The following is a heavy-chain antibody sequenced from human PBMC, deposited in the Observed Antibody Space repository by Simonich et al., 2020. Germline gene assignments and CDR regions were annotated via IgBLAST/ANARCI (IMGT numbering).Heavy chain of an antibody. CDR1: GFTFSSYA. CDR3: AKEGALTGDLDY. CDR2: ISGRGGRT. D-gene: IGHD7-27*01. Sequence: EVQLLESGGGLVQPGGSLRLSCAASGFTFSSYAMSWVRQAPGKELGWVSAISGRGGRTYYADSVKGRFTISRDNSKNTLYLHMNSLRAEDTAVYYCAKEGALTGDLDYWGQGTLVTVSS. J-gene: IGHJ4*02. V-gene: IGHV3-23*01.